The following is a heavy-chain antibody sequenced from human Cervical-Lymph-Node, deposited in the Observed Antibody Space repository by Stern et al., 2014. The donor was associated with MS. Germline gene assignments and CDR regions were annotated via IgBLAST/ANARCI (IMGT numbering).Heavy chain of an antibody. V-gene: IGHV2-5*02. CDR3: ATHAPGVVPAALDY. J-gene: IGHJ4*02. Sequence: ESGPTLVKPTQILTLTCTFSGFSLSTSGVGVGWIRQPPGKALEWLAFIYWDDSKRYSPSLKNRLTITKDTSKNQVVLTMNNMDPVDTATFYCATHAPGVVPAALDYWGQGTLVTVSS. CDR1: GFSLSTSGVG. CDR2: IYWDDSK. D-gene: IGHD2-2*01.